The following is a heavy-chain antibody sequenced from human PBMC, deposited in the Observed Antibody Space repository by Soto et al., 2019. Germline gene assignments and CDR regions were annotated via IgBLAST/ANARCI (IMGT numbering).Heavy chain of an antibody. J-gene: IGHJ5*02. D-gene: IGHD3-22*01. CDR1: GDTVSSTGW. CDR2: IYHLGTT. V-gene: IGHV4-4*02. Sequence: PSETLSLTCTVSGDTVSSTGWWSWVRLSPGRGLEWIGDIYHLGTTNYNPSLKRRVSISLDKSKNQFSLKLTSVTAADTAVYFCARTGKFYYYDMSGLPFDPWGPGVLVTVSS. CDR3: ARTGKFYYYDMSGLPFDP.